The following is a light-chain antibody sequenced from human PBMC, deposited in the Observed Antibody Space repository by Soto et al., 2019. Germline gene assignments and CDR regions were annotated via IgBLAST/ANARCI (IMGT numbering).Light chain of an antibody. J-gene: IGKJ5*01. Sequence: EIVMTQSPATLSVSPGERTTLSCRASQSVATNLAWYQQRPGRAPRLLIYGASSRATGIPDRFSGSGSGTDFTLTISRLEPEDFAVYYCQQYGSSPITFGQGTRLEIK. CDR1: QSVATN. CDR2: GAS. V-gene: IGKV3-20*01. CDR3: QQYGSSPIT.